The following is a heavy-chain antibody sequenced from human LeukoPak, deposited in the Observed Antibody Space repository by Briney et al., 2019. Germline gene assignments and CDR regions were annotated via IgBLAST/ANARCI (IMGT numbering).Heavy chain of an antibody. CDR2: ISDTTSYT. V-gene: IGHV3-11*05. CDR1: GFTFSDYY. J-gene: IGHJ4*02. CDR3: ARANDLIDS. Sequence: GGSLRLSCAASGFTFSDYYMSWIRQAPGKGLEWVSYISDTTSYTNYADSVKGRFTISRDNAKNSLCLQMNSLRAEDAAVYYCARANDLIDSWGQGTLVTVSS.